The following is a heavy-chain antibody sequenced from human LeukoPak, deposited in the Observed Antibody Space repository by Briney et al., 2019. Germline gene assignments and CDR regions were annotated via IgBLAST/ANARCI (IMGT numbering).Heavy chain of an antibody. D-gene: IGHD2-2*01. Sequence: GGSLRLSCAASGFTFSNYAMHWVRQAPGKGLEYVSAFSSNGDSTYYANSVKGRFTISRDNSKNTLYLQMGSLRAEDMAVYYCAREGEVPAAFDYWGQGTLVTVSS. CDR3: AREGEVPAAFDY. V-gene: IGHV3-64*01. CDR2: FSSNGDST. J-gene: IGHJ4*02. CDR1: GFTFSNYA.